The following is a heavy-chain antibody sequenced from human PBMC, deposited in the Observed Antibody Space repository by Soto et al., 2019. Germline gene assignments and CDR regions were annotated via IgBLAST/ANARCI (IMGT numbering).Heavy chain of an antibody. CDR3: AKRVEYSSSTHYFDY. V-gene: IGHV3-23*01. D-gene: IGHD6-6*01. J-gene: IGHJ4*02. CDR1: GFTFSRYA. Sequence: VQLLESGGGLVQPGGSLRLACAASGFTFSRYAMSWVRQAPGKGLEWVSAISDSGGSTYYADSVKGRFTISRDNSKNTLYLQMQSLRAEDTAVYYCAKRVEYSSSTHYFDYWGQGTLVTVSS. CDR2: ISDSGGST.